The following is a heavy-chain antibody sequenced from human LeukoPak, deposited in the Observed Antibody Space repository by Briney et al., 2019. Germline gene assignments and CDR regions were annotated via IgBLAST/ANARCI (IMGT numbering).Heavy chain of an antibody. D-gene: IGHD5-18*01. CDR2: MNPNSGNT. CDR1: GYTFTSYD. Sequence: ASVKVSCKASGYTFTSYDINWVRQATGQGLEWMGWMNPNSGNTGYAQKFQGRVTITRNTSISTAYMELSSLRSEDTAVYYCARGRRYSGTEFDYWGQGTLVTVSS. V-gene: IGHV1-8*03. J-gene: IGHJ4*02. CDR3: ARGRRYSGTEFDY.